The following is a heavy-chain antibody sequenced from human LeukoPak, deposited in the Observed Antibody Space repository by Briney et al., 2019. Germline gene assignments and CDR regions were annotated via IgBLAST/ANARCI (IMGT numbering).Heavy chain of an antibody. V-gene: IGHV4-59*12. D-gene: IGHD3-22*01. Sequence: SETLSLTCTVSGGSISSYYWSWIRQPPGKGLEWIGYIYYSGSTNYNPSLKSRVTISVDTSKNQFSLKLSSVTAADTAVYYCAKSSYYYDSSGYYVAFDIWGQGTMVTVSS. CDR1: GGSISSYY. CDR3: AKSSYYYDSSGYYVAFDI. CDR2: IYYSGST. J-gene: IGHJ3*02.